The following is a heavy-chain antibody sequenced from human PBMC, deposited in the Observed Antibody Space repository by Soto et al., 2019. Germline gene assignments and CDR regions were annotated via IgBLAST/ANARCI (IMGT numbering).Heavy chain of an antibody. Sequence: PGGSLRLSCAASGFTFSSYWMSWVRQAPGKGLEWVANIKQDGSEKYYVDSVKGRFTISRDNAKNSLYLQMNSLRAEDTAVYYCARDSLGNGDAYYYYGMDVWGQGTTVTVSS. D-gene: IGHD3-10*01. CDR2: IKQDGSEK. CDR1: GFTFSSYW. CDR3: ARDSLGNGDAYYYYGMDV. J-gene: IGHJ6*02. V-gene: IGHV3-7*01.